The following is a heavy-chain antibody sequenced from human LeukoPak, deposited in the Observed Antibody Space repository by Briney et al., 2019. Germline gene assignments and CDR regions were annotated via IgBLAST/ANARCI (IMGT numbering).Heavy chain of an antibody. V-gene: IGHV4-39*07. CDR1: GGSISSSSYY. CDR2: IYYSGST. CDR3: ARDPIAAAVQGADLPT. J-gene: IGHJ5*02. D-gene: IGHD6-13*01. Sequence: ASETLSLTCTVSGGSISSSSYYWGWIRQPPGKGLERIGSIYYSGSTYYNPSLKSRVTISVDTSKNQFSLKLSSVTAADTAVYYCARDPIAAAVQGADLPTWGQGTLVTVSS.